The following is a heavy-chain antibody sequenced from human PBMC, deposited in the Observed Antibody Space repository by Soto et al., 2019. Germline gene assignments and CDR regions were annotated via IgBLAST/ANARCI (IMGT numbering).Heavy chain of an antibody. V-gene: IGHV4-4*02. CDR1: GGSISSSNW. Sequence: SETLSLTCAVSGGSISSSNWWSWVRQPPGKGLEWIGEIYHSGSSNYNPSLKSRVTISVDKSKNQFSLKLSSVTAADTAVYYCASLYSSGWFEYFQHWGQGTLVTVSS. J-gene: IGHJ1*01. D-gene: IGHD6-19*01. CDR2: IYHSGSS. CDR3: ASLYSSGWFEYFQH.